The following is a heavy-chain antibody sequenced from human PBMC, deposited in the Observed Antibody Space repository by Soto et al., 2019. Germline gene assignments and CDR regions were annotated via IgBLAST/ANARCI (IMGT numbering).Heavy chain of an antibody. V-gene: IGHV4-31*01. Sequence: QVQLQESGPGLVKPSQTLSLTCTVSGGSISSGGYYWSWIRQHPGKGLEWIGYIYYSGSTYYNPSRKSQGTLSGATAKDQFSLTLRSVTAADTAVYYCARGVAMVRGVIHTPYLACWGQGTLVTVSS. CDR2: IYYSGST. J-gene: IGHJ4*02. CDR1: GGSISSGGYY. CDR3: ARGVAMVRGVIHTPYLAC. D-gene: IGHD3-10*01.